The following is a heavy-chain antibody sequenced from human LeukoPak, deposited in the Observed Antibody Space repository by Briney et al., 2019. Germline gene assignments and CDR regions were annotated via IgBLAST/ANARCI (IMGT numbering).Heavy chain of an antibody. J-gene: IGHJ5*02. CDR3: ARDMAGGDWFDP. Sequence: GGSLRLSCAASGFTFSSYEMNWVRQAPGKGLEWVSYISSSGSTIYYADSVKGRFTISRDNAKNSLYLQMNSLRAEDTAVYYCARDMAGGDWFDPWGQGTLVTVSS. V-gene: IGHV3-48*03. CDR2: ISSSGSTI. D-gene: IGHD3-16*01. CDR1: GFTFSSYE.